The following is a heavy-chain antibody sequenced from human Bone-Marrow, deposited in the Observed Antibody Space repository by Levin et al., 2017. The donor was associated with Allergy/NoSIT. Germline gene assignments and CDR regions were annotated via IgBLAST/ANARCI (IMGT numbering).Heavy chain of an antibody. V-gene: IGHV5-51*06. D-gene: IGHD1-26*01. CDR3: ARPNGNFYYGVDV. Sequence: GASVKVSCKASGYSFVSYWIGWVRQAPGKGLEWVGVIYPRDSDTLYSPAFQGQVSISVDKSTTTAYLQWSSLKASDTAIYYCARPNGNFYYGVDVWGQGTTVSVSS. J-gene: IGHJ6*02. CDR2: IYPRDSDT. CDR1: GYSFVSYW.